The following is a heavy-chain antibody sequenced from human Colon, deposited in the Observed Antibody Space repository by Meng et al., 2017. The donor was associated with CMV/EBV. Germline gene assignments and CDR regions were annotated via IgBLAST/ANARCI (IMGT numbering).Heavy chain of an antibody. V-gene: IGHV3-74*01. Sequence: GESLKISCAASATTFDNYWMHWVRQVPGKGLVWLARINSVGTSTSHADFVKGRFTISRDNAKGTLYLHMNSLRREDSGIYFCARGHIMDVWSQGTTVTVSS. D-gene: IGHD2-21*01. CDR1: ATTFDNYW. J-gene: IGHJ6*01. CDR3: ARGHIMDV. CDR2: INSVGTST.